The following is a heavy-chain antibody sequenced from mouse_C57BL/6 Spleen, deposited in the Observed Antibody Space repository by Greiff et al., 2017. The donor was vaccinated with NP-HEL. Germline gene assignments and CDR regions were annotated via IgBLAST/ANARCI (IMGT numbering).Heavy chain of an antibody. CDR2: IYPGDGDT. V-gene: IGHV1-82*01. D-gene: IGHD2-2*01. J-gene: IGHJ2*01. CDR3: ARWGYDAY. Sequence: QVQLQQSGPELVKPGASVKISCKASGYAFSSSWMNWVKQRPGKGLEWIGRIYPGDGDTNYNGKFKGKATLTADKSSSTAYMQLSSLTSEDSAVYFCARWGYDAYWGQGTTLTVSS. CDR1: GYAFSSSW.